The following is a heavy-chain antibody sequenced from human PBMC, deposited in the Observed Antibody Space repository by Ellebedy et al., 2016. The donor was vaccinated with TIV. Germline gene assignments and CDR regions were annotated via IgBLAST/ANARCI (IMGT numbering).Heavy chain of an antibody. D-gene: IGHD5-24*01. CDR3: ARGSEMATIYEGGVYYYSGMDV. Sequence: MPGGSLRLSCTVSGGSISSYYWSWIRQPPGKGLEWIGYIYYRGSTNYNPSLKSRVTISADTSKKQFSLRLSSVTAADTAVYYCARGSEMATIYEGGVYYYSGMDVWGQGTTVTVSS. V-gene: IGHV4-59*01. J-gene: IGHJ6*02. CDR2: IYYRGST. CDR1: GGSISSYY.